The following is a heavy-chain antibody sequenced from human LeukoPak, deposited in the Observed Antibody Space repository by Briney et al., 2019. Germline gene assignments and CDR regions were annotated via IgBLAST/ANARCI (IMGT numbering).Heavy chain of an antibody. CDR2: INPNSGGT. Sequence: ASVKVSCKASGYTFTGYYMHWVRQAPGQGLEWMGWINPNSGGTNYAQKFQGRVTMTRDTSISTAYMELSRLRSDDTAVYYCARVRSYGGGYYFDYWGLGTLVTVSS. V-gene: IGHV1-2*02. CDR1: GYTFTGYY. J-gene: IGHJ4*02. D-gene: IGHD5-18*01. CDR3: ARVRSYGGGYYFDY.